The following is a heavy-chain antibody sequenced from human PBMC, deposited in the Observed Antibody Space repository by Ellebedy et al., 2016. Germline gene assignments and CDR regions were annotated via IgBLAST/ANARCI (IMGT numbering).Heavy chain of an antibody. CDR1: GLSFSTYS. CDR3: ARSMVRGVNEGYYYGMDV. J-gene: IGHJ6*02. Sequence: GGSLRLXXAVSGLSFSTYSMTWVRQAPGKGLEWVAKIKQGGTETYYMDSVKGRFTISRDNAKNSLYLQMNSLRAEDTAVYYCARSMVRGVNEGYYYGMDVWGQGTTVTVSS. D-gene: IGHD3-10*01. V-gene: IGHV3-7*01. CDR2: IKQGGTET.